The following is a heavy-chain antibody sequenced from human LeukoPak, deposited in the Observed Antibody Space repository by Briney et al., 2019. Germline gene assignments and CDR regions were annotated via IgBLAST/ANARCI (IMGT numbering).Heavy chain of an antibody. D-gene: IGHD5-24*01. CDR3: AGASSFHWFDP. CDR1: GGSFSSSSYS. V-gene: IGHV4-39*07. CDR2: IYYGGST. J-gene: IGHJ5*02. Sequence: SETLYLTCTVSGGSFSSSSYSWGWIRQPPGKGLEWIGSIYYGGSTYYTPSLKSRVTISVDTSKNQFSLKLSSVTAADTAVYYCAGASSFHWFDPCGQGTLVTVSS.